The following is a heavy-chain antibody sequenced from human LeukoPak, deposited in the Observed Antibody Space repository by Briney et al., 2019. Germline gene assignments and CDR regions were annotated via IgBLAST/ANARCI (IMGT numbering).Heavy chain of an antibody. Sequence: GGSLRLPCAASGFTVSRNYMSWVRQAPGKGLEWVSIIYSGGSTHYADSVKGRFTISRDNSKNTLYLQMNSLRAEDTAVCYCARSAGIAATIVLGYWGQGTLVTVSS. CDR1: GFTVSRNY. D-gene: IGHD5-12*01. V-gene: IGHV3-66*01. J-gene: IGHJ4*02. CDR2: IYSGGST. CDR3: ARSAGIAATIVLGY.